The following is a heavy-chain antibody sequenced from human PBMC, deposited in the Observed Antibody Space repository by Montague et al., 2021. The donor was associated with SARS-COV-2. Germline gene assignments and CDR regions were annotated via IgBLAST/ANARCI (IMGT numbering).Heavy chain of an antibody. V-gene: IGHV4-34*01. CDR2: INHSGST. CDR1: GGSFSGCY. D-gene: IGHD3-10*01. J-gene: IGHJ6*02. Sequence: SETLSLTCAVYGGSFSGCYWSWIRQPPGKGLEWIGEINHSGSTNYNPSLKSRVTISVDTSKNQFSLKLSSVTAADTAVYYCARVRYYGSGTSLGMDVWGQGTTVIVSS. CDR3: ARVRYYGSGTSLGMDV.